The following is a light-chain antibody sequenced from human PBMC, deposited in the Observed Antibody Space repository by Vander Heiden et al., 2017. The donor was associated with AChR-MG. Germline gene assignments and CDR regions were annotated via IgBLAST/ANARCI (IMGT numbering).Light chain of an antibody. J-gene: IGLJ1*01. CDR2: VND. CDR1: STNIGAGYA. Sequence: QSVLTQPPSVSGAPGQRVTIPCTGSSTNIGAGYAVHWYQQPPGTAPKLIICVNDIRPSGVPDRFSGSKSGPSATLAITGLQAEDEADYHCQSYDSSLSGYVFGTGTKVTVL. CDR3: QSYDSSLSGYV. V-gene: IGLV1-40*01.